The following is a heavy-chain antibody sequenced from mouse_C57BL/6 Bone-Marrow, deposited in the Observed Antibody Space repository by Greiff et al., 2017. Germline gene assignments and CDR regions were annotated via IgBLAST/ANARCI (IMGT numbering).Heavy chain of an antibody. CDR1: GYTFTSYW. J-gene: IGHJ2*01. V-gene: IGHV1-69*01. CDR2: IDPSDSYT. CDR3: ARDGYYSYYFDY. Sequence: QVQLQQPGAELVMPGASVKLSCKASGYTFTSYWMHWVKQRPGQGLEWIGEIDPSDSYTNYNQKFKGKSTSTVDKSSSTAYMQLSSLTSEDSAVYYCARDGYYSYYFDYWGQGTTLTVSS. D-gene: IGHD2-3*01.